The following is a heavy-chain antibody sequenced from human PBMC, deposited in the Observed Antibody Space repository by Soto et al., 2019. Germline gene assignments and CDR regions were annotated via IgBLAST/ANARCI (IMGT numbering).Heavy chain of an antibody. V-gene: IGHV3-30*03. CDR3: ATGMAARPLGANFDY. CDR1: GFTFSSYG. J-gene: IGHJ4*02. Sequence: GGSLRLSCAASGFTFSSYGMHWVRQAPGKGLEWVAVISYDGSNKYYADSVKGRFTISRDNSKNTLYLQMNSLRAEDTAVYYCATGMAARPLGANFDYWGQGTLVTVSS. CDR2: ISYDGSNK. D-gene: IGHD6-6*01.